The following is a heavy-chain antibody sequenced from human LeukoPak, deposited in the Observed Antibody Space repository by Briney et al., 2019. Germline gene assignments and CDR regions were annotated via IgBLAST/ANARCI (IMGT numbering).Heavy chain of an antibody. J-gene: IGHJ4*02. CDR3: ARDYYDSTNYYYFDY. CDR1: GYTFTGYY. V-gene: IGHV1-2*02. Sequence: ASVKVSCKASGYTFTGYYMHWVRQAPGQGLEWMGWVNPNSGGTNYAQKFQGRVTMTRDTSISTAYMELSRLRSDDTAVYYCARDYYDSTNYYYFDYWGQGTLVTVSS. CDR2: VNPNSGGT. D-gene: IGHD3-22*01.